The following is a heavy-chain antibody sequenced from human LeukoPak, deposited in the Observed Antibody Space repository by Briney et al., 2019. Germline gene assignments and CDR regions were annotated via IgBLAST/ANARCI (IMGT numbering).Heavy chain of an antibody. CDR2: IPISGSTI. Sequence: KTGGSLRLSCAASGFTFSDYYMIWIRQAPGKELESVSYIPISGSTIYYADSVKGRFTFSRDNAKNSLYLQMNSLRAEDTAVYYCARVRREVATIGFDYWGQGTLVSVSS. D-gene: IGHD5-12*01. CDR1: GFTFSDYY. J-gene: IGHJ4*02. V-gene: IGHV3-11*04. CDR3: ARVRREVATIGFDY.